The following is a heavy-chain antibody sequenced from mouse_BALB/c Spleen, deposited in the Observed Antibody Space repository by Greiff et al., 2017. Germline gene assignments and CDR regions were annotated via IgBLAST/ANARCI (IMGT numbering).Heavy chain of an antibody. CDR1: GYAFTSYL. CDR2: INPGSGGN. D-gene: IGHD2-4*01. V-gene: IGHV1-54*01. CDR3: ARDYDYAMDY. J-gene: IGHJ4*01. Sequence: QVQLMESGAELVRPGTSVKVSCKASGYAFTSYLIQWVKQRPGQGLEWIGWINPGSGGNNYNEKFKGKATLTADKSSSTAYMQISSLRSEDSAVYVCARDYDYAMDYWGQGTSVTVSS.